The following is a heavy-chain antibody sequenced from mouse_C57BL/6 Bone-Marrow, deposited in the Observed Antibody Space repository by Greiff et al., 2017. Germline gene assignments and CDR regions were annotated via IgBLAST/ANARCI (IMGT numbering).Heavy chain of an antibody. CDR3: ARERAYGSSPYCFDY. Sequence: QVQLQQPGAELVKPGASVKLSCKASGYTFTSYWMQWVKQRPGQGLEWIGEIDPSDSYTNYNQKFKGKATLTVDTSSSTAYMQLSSLTSEDSAVYYCARERAYGSSPYCFDYWGRRTTLTVSS. J-gene: IGHJ2*01. V-gene: IGHV1-50*01. CDR2: IDPSDSYT. D-gene: IGHD1-1*01. CDR1: GYTFTSYW.